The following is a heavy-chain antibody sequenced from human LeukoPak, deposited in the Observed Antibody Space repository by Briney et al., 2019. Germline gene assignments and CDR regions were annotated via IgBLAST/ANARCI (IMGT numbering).Heavy chain of an antibody. D-gene: IGHD2-15*01. J-gene: IGHJ5*02. CDR3: ARGYYCSGGTCYSNNWFGP. CDR1: GFTFTSYT. Sequence: GGSLRLSGAASGFTFTSYTMNWVRQAPGKGLEWVSYISSTSSTIYYADSVKGRFTISRDNAKSSLYLQMNSLRDEDTAVYYCARGYYCSGGTCYSNNWFGPWGQGTLVTVSS. CDR2: ISSTSSTI. V-gene: IGHV3-48*02.